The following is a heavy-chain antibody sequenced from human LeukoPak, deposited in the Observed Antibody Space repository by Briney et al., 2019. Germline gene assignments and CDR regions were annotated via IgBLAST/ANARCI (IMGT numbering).Heavy chain of an antibody. CDR1: GYTFTGYY. V-gene: IGHV1-2*02. J-gene: IGHJ4*02. Sequence: ASVKVSCKASGYTFTGYYMHWVRQAPGQGLEWMGWINPNSGGTNYAQKFQGRVTMTRDTSISTAYMELSRLRSDDTAVCYCARDHRGGRGYSYGYGLDWGQGTLVTVSS. D-gene: IGHD5-18*01. CDR2: INPNSGGT. CDR3: ARDHRGGRGYSYGYGLD.